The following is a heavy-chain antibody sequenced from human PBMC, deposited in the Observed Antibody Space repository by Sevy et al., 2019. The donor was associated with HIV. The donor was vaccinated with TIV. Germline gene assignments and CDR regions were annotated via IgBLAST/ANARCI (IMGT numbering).Heavy chain of an antibody. Sequence: GGSLRLSCAASGFTFGSYWMTWVRQAPGKGLEWVANIKEDGSGRFYVDSVRGRFAVSRDNAKKTLYLQMNNLRGEDTALYYCARLYSSSSGRGLDNWGQGALVTVSS. CDR2: IKEDGSGR. V-gene: IGHV3-7*01. CDR1: GFTFGSYW. D-gene: IGHD6-6*01. CDR3: ARLYSSSSGRGLDN. J-gene: IGHJ4*02.